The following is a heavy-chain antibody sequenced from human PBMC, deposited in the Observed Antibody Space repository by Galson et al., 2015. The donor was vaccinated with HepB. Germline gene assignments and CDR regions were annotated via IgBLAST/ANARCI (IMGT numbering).Heavy chain of an antibody. CDR1: GFTFSPYW. J-gene: IGHJ4*02. V-gene: IGHV3-74*01. D-gene: IGHD1-26*01. CDR3: VRGYSGTYRADY. Sequence: SLRLSCAASGFTFSPYWMHWVRQTPGEGLVWVSRINGDGSSTAYADSVKGRFTISRDSAKNTLHLQMNRLRAEDTAVYFCVRGYSGTYRADYWGQGTLVTVSS. CDR2: INGDGSST.